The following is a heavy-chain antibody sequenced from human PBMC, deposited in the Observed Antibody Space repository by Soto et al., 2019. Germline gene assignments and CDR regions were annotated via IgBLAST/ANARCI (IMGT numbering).Heavy chain of an antibody. CDR2: ISDSGST. J-gene: IGHJ4*02. CDR1: GGSISGGGYY. Sequence: QVQLQESGPGLVKPSQTLSLTCTVSGGSISGGGYYWSWIGQPPGNGLEWLGYISDSGSTYYNPSLESRIAMSLDTSKNQFSLKLTSVTAADTAVYYCARAPSFFDSWGQGTLVTVSS. CDR3: ARAPSFFDS. D-gene: IGHD3-16*02. V-gene: IGHV4-30-4*01.